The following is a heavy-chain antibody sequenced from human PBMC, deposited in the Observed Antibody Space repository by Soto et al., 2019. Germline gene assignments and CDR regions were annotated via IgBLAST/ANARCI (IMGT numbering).Heavy chain of an antibody. CDR1: GDPINSGDYY. V-gene: IGHV4-30-4*01. Sequence: QVQLQESGPGLAKPSQTLSLTCNVSGDPINSGDYYWSWIREPPGKVLERIGYIYYSGTTYYNPSLKSRVTMSVYTSKNQFSLKLSSVTAADTAVYFCARAPYRGTNSRGALDMWGQGTMVTVSS. CDR3: ARAPYRGTNSRGALDM. D-gene: IGHD2-8*01. CDR2: IYYSGTT. J-gene: IGHJ3*02.